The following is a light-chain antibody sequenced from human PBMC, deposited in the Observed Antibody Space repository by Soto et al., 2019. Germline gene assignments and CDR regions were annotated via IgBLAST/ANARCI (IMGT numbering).Light chain of an antibody. J-gene: IGLJ1*01. CDR1: SSDVGGYNY. CDR3: SSYTSSSTLEV. CDR2: DVN. Sequence: QSALPQPASVSGSHGQSITISCTGTSSDVGGYNYVSWYQQHPGKAPKLMIYDVNNLPSGVSNRFSGSKSGNTASLTISGLQAEDEADYYCSSYTSSSTLEVFGTGTKLTVL. V-gene: IGLV2-14*03.